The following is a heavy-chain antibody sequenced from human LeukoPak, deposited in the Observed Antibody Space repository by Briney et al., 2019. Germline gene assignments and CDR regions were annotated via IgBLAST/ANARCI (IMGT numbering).Heavy chain of an antibody. CDR2: ISSSSSYI. Sequence: PGGSLRLSCAASGFTFSSYSMNWVRQAPGKGLEWVSSISSSSSYINYADSVKGRFTISRDDAKNSLYLQMSSLRAEDTAVYYCARDLWAVTTAIDYWGQGTLVTVSS. J-gene: IGHJ4*02. CDR3: ARDLWAVTTAIDY. D-gene: IGHD4-17*01. CDR1: GFTFSSYS. V-gene: IGHV3-21*01.